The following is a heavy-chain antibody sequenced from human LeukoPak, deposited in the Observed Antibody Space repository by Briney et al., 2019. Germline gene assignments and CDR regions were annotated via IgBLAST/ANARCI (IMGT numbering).Heavy chain of an antibody. D-gene: IGHD6-25*01. Sequence: GGSLRLSCAASGFTFSSYAMHWVRQAPGKGLEWVAGISDRGGSTNYAVSVKGRFTISRDNPKNTLYLQMNSLRSEDTAVYYCARVAADGGAFDIWGQGTMVTVSS. CDR2: ISDRGGST. V-gene: IGHV3-23*01. J-gene: IGHJ3*02. CDR3: ARVAADGGAFDI. CDR1: GFTFSSYA.